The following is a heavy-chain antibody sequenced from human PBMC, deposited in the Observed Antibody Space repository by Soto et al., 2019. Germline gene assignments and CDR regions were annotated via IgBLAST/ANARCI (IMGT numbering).Heavy chain of an antibody. CDR3: TRHYDFWSGYYPSYYYYMDV. Sequence: GGSLRLSCAASGFTFSGSAMHWVRQASGKGLEWVGRIRSKANSYATAYAASVKGRFTISRDDSKNTAYLQMNSLKTEDTAVYYCTRHYDFWSGYYPSYYYYMDVWGKGTTVTVSS. D-gene: IGHD3-3*01. CDR1: GFTFSGSA. V-gene: IGHV3-73*01. J-gene: IGHJ6*03. CDR2: IRSKANSYAT.